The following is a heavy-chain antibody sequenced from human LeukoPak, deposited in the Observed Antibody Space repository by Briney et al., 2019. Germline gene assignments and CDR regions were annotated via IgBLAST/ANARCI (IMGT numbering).Heavy chain of an antibody. CDR3: AKDPGYQPPGYYMDV. V-gene: IGHV3-30*02. CDR1: GFTLSTYG. D-gene: IGHD6-13*01. CDR2: IGYDGSNK. Sequence: GGSLRLSCGASGFTLSTYGMHWVRQAPGKGLEWVAFIGYDGSNKWYAGSVKGRFTISRDNSKNTLHLQMNSLRAEDTAVYYCAKDPGYQPPGYYMDVWGKGTTVTVSS. J-gene: IGHJ6*03.